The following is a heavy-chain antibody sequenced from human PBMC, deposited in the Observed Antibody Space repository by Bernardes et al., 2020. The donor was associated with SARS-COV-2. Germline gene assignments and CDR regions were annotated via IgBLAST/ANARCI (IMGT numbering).Heavy chain of an antibody. CDR3: TRDPSGTSPA. V-gene: IGHV3-74*01. Sequence: GGSLRLSCAASEFTFSSYAMSWVRQAPGKGLVWVSHINSDGSRTNYADSVKGRFTIFRDNAKNTLYLQMNSLRAEDTAVYYCTRDPSGTSPAWGQGTLVTVSS. D-gene: IGHD1-1*01. CDR1: EFTFSSYA. J-gene: IGHJ5*02. CDR2: INSDGSRT.